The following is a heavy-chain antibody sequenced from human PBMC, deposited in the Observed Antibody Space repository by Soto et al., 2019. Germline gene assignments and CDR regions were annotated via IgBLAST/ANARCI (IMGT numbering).Heavy chain of an antibody. D-gene: IGHD6-13*01. Sequence: GESLKISCKGSGYSFTSYWIGWVRQMPGKGLEWMGIIYPGDSDTRYSPSFQGQVTISVDKSISTAYLQWSSLKASDTAMYYCASLLIAAAGDYYFDYWGQGTLVTVSS. J-gene: IGHJ4*02. V-gene: IGHV5-51*01. CDR2: IYPGDSDT. CDR1: GYSFTSYW. CDR3: ASLLIAAAGDYYFDY.